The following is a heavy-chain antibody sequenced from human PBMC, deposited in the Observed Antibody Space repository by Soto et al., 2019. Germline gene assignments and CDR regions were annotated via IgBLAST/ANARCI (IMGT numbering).Heavy chain of an antibody. V-gene: IGHV4-34*01. D-gene: IGHD1-26*01. CDR1: GGSFSGYY. CDR2: INHSGST. J-gene: IGHJ4*02. Sequence: QVQLQQWGAGLLKPSETLSLTCAVYGGSFSGYYWSWIRQPPGKGLEWIGEINHSGSTNYNPSLKSRVTISVDTSKNQFSLKLSSVTAADTAVYYCATGGSPSPFFDYWGQGTLVTVSS. CDR3: ATGGSPSPFFDY.